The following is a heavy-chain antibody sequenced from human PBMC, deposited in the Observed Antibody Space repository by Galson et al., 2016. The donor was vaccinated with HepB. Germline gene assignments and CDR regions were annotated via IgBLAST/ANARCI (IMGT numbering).Heavy chain of an antibody. CDR3: ARDRGYSGYGAYNWFDP. D-gene: IGHD5-12*01. V-gene: IGHV3-23*01. CDR2: ISGNGATT. CDR1: GFTFNTNA. Sequence: SLRLSCAASGFTFNTNAMTWVRQAPGKGLEWVGGISGNGATTYYADYTKGRFTISRDNAKDSLYLQINSLRGEDTAVYYCARDRGYSGYGAYNWFDPWGQGTLVTVSS. J-gene: IGHJ5*02.